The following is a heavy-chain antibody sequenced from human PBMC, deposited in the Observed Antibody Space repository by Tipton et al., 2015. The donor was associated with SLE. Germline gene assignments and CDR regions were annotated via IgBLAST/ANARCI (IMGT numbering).Heavy chain of an antibody. CDR2: INHSGST. J-gene: IGHJ4*02. CDR1: GGSFSGYY. Sequence: TLSLTCAVYGGSFSGYYWSWIRQPPGKGLEWIGEINHSGSTNYNPSLKSRVTISVDTSKNQFSLKLSSVTAADTAVYFCARPYYDFWSGYSYYFDYWGQGTLFTVSS. CDR3: ARPYYDFWSGYSYYFDY. D-gene: IGHD3-3*01. V-gene: IGHV4-34*01.